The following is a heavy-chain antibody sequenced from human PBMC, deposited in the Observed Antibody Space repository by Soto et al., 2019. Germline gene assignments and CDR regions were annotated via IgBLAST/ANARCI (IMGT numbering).Heavy chain of an antibody. J-gene: IGHJ4*02. Sequence: QVQLQQWGAGLLKPSETLSLTCAVYGGSFSGYYWSWIRQPPGKGLEWIGEINHSGSTNYNPSLKSRVTISVDTSKHQFSLKLSSVTAADTAVYYCARAADLGYNFYYWGQGTLVTVSS. CDR3: ARAADLGYNFYY. V-gene: IGHV4-34*01. CDR2: INHSGST. CDR1: GGSFSGYY. D-gene: IGHD5-12*01.